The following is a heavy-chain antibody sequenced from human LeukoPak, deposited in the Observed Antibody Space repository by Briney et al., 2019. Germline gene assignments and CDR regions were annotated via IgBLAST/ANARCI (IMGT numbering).Heavy chain of an antibody. CDR3: ARGESSSWYYYYYMDV. J-gene: IGHJ6*03. CDR2: MNPNSGNT. CDR1: GYTFTSYD. D-gene: IGHD6-13*01. Sequence: GASVKVSCKASGYTFTSYDISWVRQATGQGLEWMGWMNPNSGNTGYAQKFQGRVTMTRNTSISTAYMELSSLRSEDTAVYYCARGESSSWYYYYYMDVWGKGTTVTISS. V-gene: IGHV1-8*01.